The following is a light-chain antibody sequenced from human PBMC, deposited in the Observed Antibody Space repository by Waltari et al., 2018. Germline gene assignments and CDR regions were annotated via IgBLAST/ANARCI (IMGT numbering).Light chain of an antibody. Sequence: EIVLTQSPGTLSLSPGERATLSCRASQSVSTSYLAWYQQKPGQAPRPLIYGASSRATGIPDRFSGSGSGTDFTLTISRLEPEDFAVYYCQQRGNGLTFGGGTKVEIK. CDR3: QQRGNGLT. J-gene: IGKJ4*01. V-gene: IGKV3D-20*02. CDR1: QSVSTSY. CDR2: GAS.